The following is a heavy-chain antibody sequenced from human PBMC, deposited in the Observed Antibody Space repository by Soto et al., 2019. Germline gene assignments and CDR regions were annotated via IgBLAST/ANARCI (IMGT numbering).Heavy chain of an antibody. CDR2: IYHSGST. J-gene: IGHJ6*02. CDR1: GGSISSSNW. CDR3: AREFGVAAAGADDGMDV. V-gene: IGHV4-4*02. Sequence: QVQLQESGPGLVKPSGTLSLTCAVSGGSISSSNWWSWVRQPPGKGLEWIGEIYHSGSTNYNPSLKSRVTISVDKSKNQFSLKLSSVTAADTAVYYCAREFGVAAAGADDGMDVWGQGTTVTVSS. D-gene: IGHD6-13*01.